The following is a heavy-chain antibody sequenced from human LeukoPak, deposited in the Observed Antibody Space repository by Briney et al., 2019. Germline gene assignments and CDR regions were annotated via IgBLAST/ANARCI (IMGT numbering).Heavy chain of an antibody. CDR1: GVTFGIYW. Sequence: QTGGSLRLSCAASGVTFGIYWMSWVRQAPGKGLEWVASMKGDGSVKHFLDSVEGRFTISRDNAKNSLYLQMNSLRAEDTAVYYCARWDAYCSGGRCYSGDFAFDIWGQGTMVTVSS. D-gene: IGHD2-15*01. V-gene: IGHV3-7*01. CDR2: MKGDGSVK. CDR3: ARWDAYCSGGRCYSGDFAFDI. J-gene: IGHJ3*02.